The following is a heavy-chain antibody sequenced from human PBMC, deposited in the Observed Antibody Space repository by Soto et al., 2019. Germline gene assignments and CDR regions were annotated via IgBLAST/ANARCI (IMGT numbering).Heavy chain of an antibody. CDR3: ARNYGNYGHYFDS. D-gene: IGHD4-17*01. V-gene: IGHV4-31*03. J-gene: IGHJ4*02. CDR2: IDNSGIT. Sequence: SETLSLTCTVSGGSISNGDHYWGWIRQHPERGLEWIGYIDNSGITYDNPSLKSRVVMSVDTSQNQFSLKLTSVTAADTAVYYCARNYGNYGHYFDSWGQGTLVTVS. CDR1: GGSISNGDHY.